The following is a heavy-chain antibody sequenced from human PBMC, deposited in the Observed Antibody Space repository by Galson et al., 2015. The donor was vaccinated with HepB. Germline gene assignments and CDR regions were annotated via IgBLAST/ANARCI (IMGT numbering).Heavy chain of an antibody. CDR2: ISAYNGNT. CDR1: GYTFTSYG. D-gene: IGHD2-2*01. J-gene: IGHJ5*02. CDR3: ASVFCSSTSCYYNWFDP. V-gene: IGHV1-18*01. Sequence: SVKVSCKASGYTFTSYGISWVRQAPGQGLEWMGWISAYNGNTNYAQKLQGRVTMTTDTSTSTAYMELRSLRSDDTAVYYCASVFCSSTSCYYNWFDPWGQGTLVTVSS.